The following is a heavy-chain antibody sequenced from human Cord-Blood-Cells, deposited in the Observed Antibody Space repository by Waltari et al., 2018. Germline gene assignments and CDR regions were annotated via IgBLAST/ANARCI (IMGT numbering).Heavy chain of an antibody. J-gene: IGHJ4*02. Sequence: QMQLVQSGPEVKKPGTSVKVSCKASGFTFTSSAVQWVRQARGQRLEWIGWIVVGSGNTNYAQKFQERVTITRDMSTSTAYRELSSLRSEDTAVYYCAAEVTAVAGTTFDYWGQGTLVTVSS. CDR3: AAEVTAVAGTTFDY. CDR2: IVVGSGNT. D-gene: IGHD6-19*01. CDR1: GFTFTSSA. V-gene: IGHV1-58*01.